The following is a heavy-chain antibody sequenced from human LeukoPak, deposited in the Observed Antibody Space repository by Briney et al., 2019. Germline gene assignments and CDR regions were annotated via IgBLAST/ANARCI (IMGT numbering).Heavy chain of an antibody. V-gene: IGHV3-9*01. Sequence: GGSLRLSCAASGFTFDDYAMHWVRQAPGKGLEWVSGISWNSGSIGYADSVKGRFTISRDNAKNSLYLQMNSLRAEDTAVYYCASSSQMVRGVANFDYWGQGTLVTVSS. CDR3: ASSSQMVRGVANFDY. CDR2: ISWNSGSI. D-gene: IGHD3-10*01. J-gene: IGHJ4*02. CDR1: GFTFDDYA.